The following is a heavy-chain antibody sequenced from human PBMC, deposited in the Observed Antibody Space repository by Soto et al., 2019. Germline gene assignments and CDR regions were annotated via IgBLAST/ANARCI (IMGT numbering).Heavy chain of an antibody. J-gene: IGHJ3*02. CDR1: GYTFTGYY. Sequence: GASVKVSCKASGYTFTGYYMHWVRQAPGQGLEWMGWINPNSGGTNYAQKFQGWVTMTRDTSISTAYMELSRLRSDDTAVYYCARDRTTVPNAFDIWGQGTMVTVSS. CDR2: INPNSGGT. D-gene: IGHD4-17*01. CDR3: ARDRTTVPNAFDI. V-gene: IGHV1-2*04.